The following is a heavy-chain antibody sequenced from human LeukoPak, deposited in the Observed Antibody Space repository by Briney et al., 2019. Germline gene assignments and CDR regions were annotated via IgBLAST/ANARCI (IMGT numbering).Heavy chain of an antibody. V-gene: IGHV3-21*01. D-gene: IGHD5-12*01. CDR2: ISSSSSYI. CDR1: GFTFSSYS. Sequence: PGGSPRLSCAASGFTFSSYSMNWVRQAPGKGLEWVSSISSSSSYIYYADSVKGRFTISRDNAKNSLYLQMNSLRAEDTAVYYCARDHRVRGYSGYDRRTLTSMDVWGQGTTVTVSS. CDR3: ARDHRVRGYSGYDRRTLTSMDV. J-gene: IGHJ6*02.